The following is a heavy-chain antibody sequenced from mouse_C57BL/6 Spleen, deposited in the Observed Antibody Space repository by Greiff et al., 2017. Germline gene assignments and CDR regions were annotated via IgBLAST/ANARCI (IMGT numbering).Heavy chain of an antibody. CDR3: ARHTGSNSYAMDY. CDR1: GFSLTSYG. D-gene: IGHD2-5*01. CDR2: IWSDGST. J-gene: IGHJ4*01. V-gene: IGHV2-6-1*01. Sequence: QVQLKESGPGLVAPSQSLSITCTVSGFSLTSYGVHWVRQPPGKGLEWLVVIWSDGSTTYNSALKSRLSISKDNSKSQVFVKMNSLQTDDTAMYYCARHTGSNSYAMDYWGQGTSVTVSS.